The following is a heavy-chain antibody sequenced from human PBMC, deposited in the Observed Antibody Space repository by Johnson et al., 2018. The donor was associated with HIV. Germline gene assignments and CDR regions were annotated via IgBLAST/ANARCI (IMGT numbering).Heavy chain of an antibody. CDR3: STDLGLEWSEGNDAFDV. CDR2: IRHDGNNK. Sequence: QVQLVESGGGVVQPGGSRRLSCAAFGFTFSNYGMHWVRLAPGKGLEWVAFIRHDGNNKSYAYAVKGRFPISRDNSKNTLYLQMNSLKTEDTAVYYCSTDLGLEWSEGNDAFDVWGQGTMVTVSS. D-gene: IGHD3-3*01. V-gene: IGHV3-30*02. J-gene: IGHJ3*01. CDR1: GFTFSNYG.